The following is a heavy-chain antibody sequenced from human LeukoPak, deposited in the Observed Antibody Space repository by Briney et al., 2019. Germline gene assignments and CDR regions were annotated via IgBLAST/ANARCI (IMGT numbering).Heavy chain of an antibody. Sequence: GGSLRLSCAASGFTVSSNYMSWVRQAPGKGLEWVSVIYIGGSTYYADSVKGRFTISRDNSKNTLYLQMNNLRAEDTAVYYCASGSGSYRTPYYYMDVWGKGTTVTVSS. V-gene: IGHV3-53*01. J-gene: IGHJ6*03. CDR3: ASGSGSYRTPYYYMDV. CDR2: IYIGGST. D-gene: IGHD3-10*01. CDR1: GFTVSSNY.